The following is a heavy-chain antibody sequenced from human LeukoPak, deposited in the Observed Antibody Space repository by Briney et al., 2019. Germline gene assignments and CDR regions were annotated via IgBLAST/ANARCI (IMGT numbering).Heavy chain of an antibody. V-gene: IGHV4-4*02. D-gene: IGHD3-10*01. Sequence: SETLSLTCAVSGGSISSSNWWSWVRQPPGKGLEWIGEIYHSGSTNYNPSLKSRVTISVDKSKNQFSLKLSSVTAADTAVYYCARRRFGELAPGVYFDYWGQGTLVTVSS. J-gene: IGHJ4*02. CDR2: IYHSGST. CDR3: ARRRFGELAPGVYFDY. CDR1: GGSISSSNW.